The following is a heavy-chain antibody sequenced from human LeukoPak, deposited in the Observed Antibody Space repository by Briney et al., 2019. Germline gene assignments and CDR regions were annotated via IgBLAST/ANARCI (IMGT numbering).Heavy chain of an antibody. D-gene: IGHD3-22*01. CDR2: MNLNSGNT. J-gene: IGHJ6*02. CDR1: GYTFTSYD. CDR3: ARVSCYYDSSGYSYYYYGMDV. V-gene: IGHV1-8*02. Sequence: ASVTVSCKASGYTFTSYDINWVRQATGPGLEWMGWMNLNSGNTGYAQTSQGSVTMTRNTSISTAYMELSSLRSEDTAVYYCARVSCYYDSSGYSYYYYGMDVWGQGTTVTVSS.